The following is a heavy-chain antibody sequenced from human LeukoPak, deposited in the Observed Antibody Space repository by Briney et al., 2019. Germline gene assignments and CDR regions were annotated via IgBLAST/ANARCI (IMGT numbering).Heavy chain of an antibody. J-gene: IGHJ4*02. CDR1: GLTFSNYA. CDR2: ITSGFTP. D-gene: IGHD1-26*01. CDR3: AKDYSDARVGDVFFEY. Sequence: PGGSLRLSCAASGLTFSNYAMSWFRQAPGKGLEWVSGITSGFTPHYADSVKGRSTISRDNSKNTFHLQMNSLRAEATAVYYCAKDYSDARVGDVFFEYWGQGTLVTVSS. V-gene: IGHV3-23*01.